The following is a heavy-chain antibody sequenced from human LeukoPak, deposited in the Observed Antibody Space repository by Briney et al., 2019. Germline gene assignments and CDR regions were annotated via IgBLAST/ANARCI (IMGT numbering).Heavy chain of an antibody. V-gene: IGHV3-23*01. J-gene: IGHJ4*02. D-gene: IGHD6-19*01. CDR1: GFTFSSYA. CDR2: ISGSGGST. CDR3: ARDQSSGWYRHHDY. Sequence: GGSLRLSCAASGFTFSSYAMSWVRQAPGKGLEWVSAISGSGGSTYYADSVKGRFTISRDNAKNSLYLQMNSLRAEDTAVYYCARDQSSGWYRHHDYWGQGTLVTVSS.